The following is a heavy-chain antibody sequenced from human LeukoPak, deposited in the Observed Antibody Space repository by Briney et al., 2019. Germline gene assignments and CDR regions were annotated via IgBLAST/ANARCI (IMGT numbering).Heavy chain of an antibody. CDR2: IYSGGST. J-gene: IGHJ4*02. CDR1: GFTVSTNY. V-gene: IGHV3-53*04. D-gene: IGHD3-22*01. Sequence: GGSLRLSWAAFGFTVSTNYMSWVRQAPGKGLGWVSVIYSGGSTYYADSVKGRFTISRHNSKNTLYLQMSSLRAEDTAVYYCAVEGLLLSGFDYWGQGTLVTVSS. CDR3: AVEGLLLSGFDY.